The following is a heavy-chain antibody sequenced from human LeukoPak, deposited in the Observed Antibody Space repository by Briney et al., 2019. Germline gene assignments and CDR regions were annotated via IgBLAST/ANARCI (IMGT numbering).Heavy chain of an antibody. CDR2: TYYRSKWYY. Sequence: SQTLTLTCAISGDSDSSNSGAWNWIRQSPSRGLEWLVRTYYRSKWYYDYAESVKCRITINADTSKNQFSLHLNSATPEDTAVYYCSRSGSYYKGDYWGQGTLVTVSS. CDR1: GDSDSSNSGA. J-gene: IGHJ4*02. D-gene: IGHD3-10*01. V-gene: IGHV6-1*01. CDR3: SRSGSYYKGDY.